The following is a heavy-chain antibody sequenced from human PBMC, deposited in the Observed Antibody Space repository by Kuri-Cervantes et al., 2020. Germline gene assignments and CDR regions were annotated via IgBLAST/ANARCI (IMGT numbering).Heavy chain of an antibody. V-gene: IGHV3-23*01. J-gene: IGHJ6*03. Sequence: GGSLRLSCAASGFTFSSYAMSWVRQAPGKGLEWVSAISGSGGSTYYADSVKGRFTISRDNAKNSLYLQMNSLRAEDTAVYYCAREYRHPIYDFWSGLMRGVGTGGNYYYYYYMDVWGKGTTVTVSS. CDR1: GFTFSSYA. CDR2: ISGSGGST. D-gene: IGHD3-3*01. CDR3: AREYRHPIYDFWSGLMRGVGTGGNYYYYYYMDV.